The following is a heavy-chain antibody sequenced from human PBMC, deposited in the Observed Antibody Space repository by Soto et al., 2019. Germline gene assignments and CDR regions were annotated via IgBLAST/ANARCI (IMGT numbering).Heavy chain of an antibody. V-gene: IGHV1-2*02. CDR3: ARGGGVGVAGSAAFDM. D-gene: IGHD3-3*01. J-gene: IGHJ3*02. Sequence: QLHLVQSGAVVKKPGASVTVSCSASGYPVTAYYMHWVRQAPGRGLEWMGGINPATGAAKYTQTFQGRVTTTRDTSTGTVFMELSGMPSEDTAVFYCARGGGVGVAGSAAFDMWGQGTLVTVSS. CDR2: INPATGAA. CDR1: GYPVTAYY.